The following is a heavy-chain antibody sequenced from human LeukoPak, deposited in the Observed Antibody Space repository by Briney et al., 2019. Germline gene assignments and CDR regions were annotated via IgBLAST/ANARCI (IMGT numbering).Heavy chain of an antibody. CDR3: AKDVLLWFGELLGPFDY. Sequence: RGSLRLSCAASGFTFSSYAMSWVRQAPGKGLEWVSAISGSGGSTYYADSVKGRFTISRDNSKNTLYLQMNSLRAEDTAVYYCAKDVLLWFGELLGPFDYWGQGTLVTVSS. CDR2: ISGSGGST. V-gene: IGHV3-23*01. D-gene: IGHD3-10*01. J-gene: IGHJ4*02. CDR1: GFTFSSYA.